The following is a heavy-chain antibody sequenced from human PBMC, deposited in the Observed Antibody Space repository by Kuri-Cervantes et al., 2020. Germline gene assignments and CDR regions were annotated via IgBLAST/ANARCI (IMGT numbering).Heavy chain of an antibody. CDR1: GFTFSDYY. J-gene: IGHJ6*03. CDR2: ISSSGSTI. V-gene: IGHV3-11*04. CDR3: ATGDLGYCSGGSCYYYYMDV. Sequence: GESLKISCAASGFTFSDYYMSWIRQAPGKGLEWVSYISSSGSTIYYADSVKGRFTISRDNSKNTLYLQMNSLRAEDTAVYYCATGDLGYCSGGSCYYYYMDVWGKGTTVTVSS. D-gene: IGHD2-15*01.